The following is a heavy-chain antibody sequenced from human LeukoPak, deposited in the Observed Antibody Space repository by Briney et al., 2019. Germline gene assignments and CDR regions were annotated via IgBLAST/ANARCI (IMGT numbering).Heavy chain of an antibody. Sequence: GESLKISCKVSGYSFSSYWIGWVRQMPGKGLEWVGIIFPGDSDTRYSPSFQGQVTISADKSINTAYLQWSNLKASDTAMYFCARLVAIPDAFDIWGQGTMVTVSS. D-gene: IGHD2-2*02. V-gene: IGHV5-51*01. CDR3: ARLVAIPDAFDI. CDR1: GYSFSSYW. CDR2: IFPGDSDT. J-gene: IGHJ3*02.